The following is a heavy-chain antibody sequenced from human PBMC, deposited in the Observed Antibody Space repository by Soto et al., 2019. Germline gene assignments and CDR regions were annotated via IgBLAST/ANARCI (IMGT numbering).Heavy chain of an antibody. D-gene: IGHD2-2*01. Sequence: QVQLVESGGGGVQPGRSLRLSCAASGFIFSSAGMHWVRQAPGKGLEWVAVISSDGSNKLYADSMKGRFTISRDNSKNTLYLQMNSLRVEDTAVYFCAKDMGFVAVVPPVDAGYGLDVWGQGTTVTVSS. J-gene: IGHJ6*02. CDR2: ISSDGSNK. V-gene: IGHV3-30*18. CDR1: GFIFSSAG. CDR3: AKDMGFVAVVPPVDAGYGLDV.